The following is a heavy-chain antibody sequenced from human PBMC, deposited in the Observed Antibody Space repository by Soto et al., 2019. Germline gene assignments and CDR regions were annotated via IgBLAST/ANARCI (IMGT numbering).Heavy chain of an antibody. CDR2: IFSNDEK. D-gene: IGHD6-13*01. Sequence: QVTVKESGPVLVKPTETLTLTCTVSGFSLSNAGLGVSWIRQPPGKALEWLAHIFSNDEKSYSTSLKSRLTISTDTSKSQVVLTITNMDPVDTATYYCASTYSTSWYWFDPWGQGTLVTVSS. CDR1: GFSLSNAGLG. V-gene: IGHV2-26*04. J-gene: IGHJ5*02. CDR3: ASTYSTSWYWFDP.